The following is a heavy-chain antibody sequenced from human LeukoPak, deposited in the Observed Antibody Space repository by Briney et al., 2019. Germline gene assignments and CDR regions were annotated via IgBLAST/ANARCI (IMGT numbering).Heavy chain of an antibody. J-gene: IGHJ4*02. CDR2: IYHSGST. CDR3: ARDWVDSSGYYGLY. Sequence: SGTLSLTCTVSGDSVSSIHWWGWVRQPPGRGLEWIGEIYHSGSTNYSPSLKSRVTISIDTSKNQFSLKLTSVTAADTAVYYCARDWVDSSGYYGLYWGQGTLVTVSS. V-gene: IGHV4-4*02. D-gene: IGHD3-22*01. CDR1: GDSVSSIHW.